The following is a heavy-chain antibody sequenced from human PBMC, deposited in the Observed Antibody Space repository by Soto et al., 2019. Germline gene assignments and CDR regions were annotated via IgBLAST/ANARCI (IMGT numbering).Heavy chain of an antibody. J-gene: IGHJ1*01. CDR1: GFTFSSYA. Sequence: PGGSLRLSCAASGFTFSSYAMHWVRQAPGKGLEWVAVISYDGSNKYYADSVKGRFTISRDNSKNTLYLQMNSLRAEDTSVYYCARDRGDPWLFAPMIVLPEISVQHWGQGTLVTVSS. V-gene: IGHV3-30-3*01. CDR2: ISYDGSNK. D-gene: IGHD3-22*01. CDR3: ARDRGDPWLFAPMIVLPEISVQH.